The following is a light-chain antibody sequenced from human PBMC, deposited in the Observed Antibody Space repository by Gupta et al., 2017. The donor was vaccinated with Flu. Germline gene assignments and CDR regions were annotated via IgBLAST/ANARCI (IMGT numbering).Light chain of an antibody. CDR3: QSYDSSLSAWV. J-gene: IGLJ3*02. V-gene: IGLV1-40*01. CDR1: RSNIGAGYD. CDR2: GNS. Sequence: QSVLTQPPSVSGAPGQRVTISCPGSRSNIGAGYDVHWYQQLPGTAPKLLIYGNSNRPSGVPDRFSGSKSGTSASLAITGLQAEDEADYYCQSYDSSLSAWVFGGGTKLTVL.